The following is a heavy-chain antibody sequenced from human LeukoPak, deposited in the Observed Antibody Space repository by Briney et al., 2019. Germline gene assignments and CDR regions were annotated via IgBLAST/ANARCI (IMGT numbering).Heavy chain of an antibody. V-gene: IGHV3-48*01. D-gene: IGHD1-26*01. J-gene: IGHJ2*01. CDR3: AKDRTVGASYWYFDL. CDR1: GFTFSSYS. CDR2: ISGGSSTI. Sequence: GGSLRLSCAASGFTFSSYSMNWVRQAPGKGLEWVSYISGGSSTIYYADSVKGRFTISRDNAKNSLYLQMNSLRAEDTAVYYCAKDRTVGASYWYFDLWGRGTLVTVSS.